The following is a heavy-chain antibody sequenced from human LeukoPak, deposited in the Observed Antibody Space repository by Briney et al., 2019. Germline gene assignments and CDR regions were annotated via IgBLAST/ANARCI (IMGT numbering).Heavy chain of an antibody. Sequence: SQTLSLTCTVSGGSISSGGYYWSWIRQHPGKGLEWIGYIYYSGSTYYNPSLKSRVTISVDTSKNQFSLKLSSVTAADTAVYYRARGGRYSSSWYGWFDPWGQGTLVTVSS. D-gene: IGHD6-13*01. J-gene: IGHJ5*02. CDR3: ARGGRYSSSWYGWFDP. V-gene: IGHV4-31*03. CDR1: GGSISSGGYY. CDR2: IYYSGST.